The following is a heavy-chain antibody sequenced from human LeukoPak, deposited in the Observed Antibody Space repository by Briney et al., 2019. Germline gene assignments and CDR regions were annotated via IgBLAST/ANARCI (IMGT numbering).Heavy chain of an antibody. V-gene: IGHV3-23*01. Sequence: PGGSLRLSCVASGFTFNNFAMSWVRQAPGEGLEWVSAVSDRGDRTYYADSVKGRFTISRDNSKNTLYLQLNSLRAEDTAVYYCARDWTLNYWGQGTLVTVSS. CDR3: ARDWTLNY. CDR2: VSDRGDRT. CDR1: GFTFNNFA. D-gene: IGHD3/OR15-3a*01. J-gene: IGHJ4*02.